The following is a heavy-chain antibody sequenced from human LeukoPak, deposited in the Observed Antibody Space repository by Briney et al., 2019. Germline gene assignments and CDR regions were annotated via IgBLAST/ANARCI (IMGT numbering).Heavy chain of an antibody. V-gene: IGHV3-21*01. CDR3: ARDGSAVVVPAAMGY. Sequence: GGSLRLSCAASGFTLSSYSMNWVRQAPGKGLEWVSSISGSSRYIYYADSVKGRFTISRDNAKNSLYLQMNSLRVEDTAVCYCARDGSAVVVPAAMGYWGQGTLVTVSS. J-gene: IGHJ4*02. D-gene: IGHD2-2*01. CDR1: GFTLSSYS. CDR2: ISGSSRYI.